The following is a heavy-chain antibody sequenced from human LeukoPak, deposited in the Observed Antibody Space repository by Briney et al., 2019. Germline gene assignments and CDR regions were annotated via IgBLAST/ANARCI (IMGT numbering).Heavy chain of an antibody. D-gene: IGHD3-10*01. J-gene: IGHJ6*03. CDR2: IYYSGST. Sequence: PSETLSLTCAVSGASITSNWWSWIRQPPGKGLEWIGYIYYSGSTNYNTSLKSRVTISVDTSKNQFSLKLASVTAADTAVYYCARVEEGYGSGRRENYYYYYMDVWGKGTTVTVSS. CDR3: ARVEEGYGSGRRENYYYYYMDV. V-gene: IGHV4-59*01. CDR1: GASITSNW.